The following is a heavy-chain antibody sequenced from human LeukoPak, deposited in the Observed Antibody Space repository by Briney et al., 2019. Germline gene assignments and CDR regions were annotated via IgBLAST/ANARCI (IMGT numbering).Heavy chain of an antibody. CDR2: INPNSGGT. D-gene: IGHD6-13*01. Sequence: ASVKVSCKASGYTFTGYYMHWVRQAPGQGLEWMGWINPNSGGTNYAQKFQGRVTMTRDTSISTAYMELSTLRSDDTAVYYCARERIIAAAGANFDYWGQGTLVTVSS. CDR1: GYTFTGYY. CDR3: ARERIIAAAGANFDY. J-gene: IGHJ4*02. V-gene: IGHV1-2*02.